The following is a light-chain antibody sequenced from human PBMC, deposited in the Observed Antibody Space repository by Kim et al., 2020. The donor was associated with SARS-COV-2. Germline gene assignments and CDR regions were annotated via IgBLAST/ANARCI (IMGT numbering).Light chain of an antibody. V-gene: IGKV1-9*01. CDR2: DAS. Sequence: DIQLTQSPSFLSASVGDRVTIACRPSQAIGRSLAWYQQKPGKAPRLLIYDASTLQRGVPAGFSGSSSGTEFTLTISSLQPEDFATYYCQQNNAYPPTFGGGTKVDIK. CDR3: QQNNAYPPT. CDR1: QAIGRS. J-gene: IGKJ4*01.